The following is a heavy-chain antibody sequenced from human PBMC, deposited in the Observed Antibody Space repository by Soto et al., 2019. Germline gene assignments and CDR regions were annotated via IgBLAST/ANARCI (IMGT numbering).Heavy chain of an antibody. V-gene: IGHV1-69*13. J-gene: IGHJ6*02. CDR1: GGTFSSYA. CDR2: IIPIFGTA. Sequence: ASVKVSCKASGGTFSSYAISWVRQAPGQGLEWMGGIIPIFGTANYAQKFQGRVTITADESTSTAYMELSSLRSEDTAVYYCASPIRDCSGGSCYPQNYYYYGMDVWGRGTTVTVSS. D-gene: IGHD2-15*01. CDR3: ASPIRDCSGGSCYPQNYYYYGMDV.